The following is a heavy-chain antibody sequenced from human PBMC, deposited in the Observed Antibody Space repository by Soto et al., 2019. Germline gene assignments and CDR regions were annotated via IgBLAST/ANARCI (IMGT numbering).Heavy chain of an antibody. J-gene: IGHJ4*02. CDR3: ARTLYNWNYSYYFAY. Sequence: PSETLSLTCAVYGGSFSGYYWSWIRQPPGKGLEWIGEINHSGSTNYNPSLKSRVTISVDTSKNQFSLKLSSVTAADTAVYYCARTLYNWNYSYYFAYWGQGTLVTVSS. D-gene: IGHD1-7*01. CDR1: GGSFSGYY. V-gene: IGHV4-34*01. CDR2: INHSGST.